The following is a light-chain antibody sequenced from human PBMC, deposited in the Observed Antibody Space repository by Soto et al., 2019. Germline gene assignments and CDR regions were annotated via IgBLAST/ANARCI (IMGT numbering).Light chain of an antibody. Sequence: QSVLTQPPSASGTPGQRVTISCSGSSSNIESNTVNWYQQLPGAAPKLLIYNNNQRPSGVPDRFSGSKSGTSASLAISGLQSEDEADYYCAAWDGSLNGGVFGGGTKVTVL. CDR2: NNN. V-gene: IGLV1-44*01. J-gene: IGLJ3*02. CDR1: SSNIESNT. CDR3: AAWDGSLNGGV.